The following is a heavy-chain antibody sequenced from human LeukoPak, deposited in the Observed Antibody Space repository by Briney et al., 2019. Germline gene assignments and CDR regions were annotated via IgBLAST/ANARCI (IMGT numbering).Heavy chain of an antibody. CDR1: GFTFSDFT. V-gene: IGHV3-21*03. J-gene: IGHJ4*02. D-gene: IGHD5-12*01. CDR3: ARQYRGVATVFDY. CDR2: ISSNTNAI. Sequence: GRSLRLSCAVSGFTFSDFTMHWVRQAPGKGPEWVSSISSNTNAIYYAESMKGRFIISRDNAKKTLSLHMTSLRAEDTAVYYCARQYRGVATVFDYWGQGSLVNVSS.